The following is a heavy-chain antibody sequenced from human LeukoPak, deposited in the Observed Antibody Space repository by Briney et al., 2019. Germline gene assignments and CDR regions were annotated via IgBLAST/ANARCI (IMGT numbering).Heavy chain of an antibody. CDR1: GFTFSSYS. V-gene: IGHV3-21*01. Sequence: GGSLRLSCAASGFTFSSYSMNWVRQAPGKGLEWVSSISSSSSYIYYADSVKGRFTISRDNAKNSLYLQMNSLRAEDTAVYYCARDRKMATIFMDVWGQGTTVTVSS. D-gene: IGHD5-24*01. CDR2: ISSSSSYI. CDR3: ARDRKMATIFMDV. J-gene: IGHJ6*02.